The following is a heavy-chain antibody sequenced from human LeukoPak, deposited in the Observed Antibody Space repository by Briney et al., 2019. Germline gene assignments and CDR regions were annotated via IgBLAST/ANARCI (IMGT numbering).Heavy chain of an antibody. CDR2: IYSSGST. J-gene: IGHJ4*02. Sequence: SETLSLTCTVSGGSINNYYWSWIRQPAGKGLEWIGRIYSSGSTNYNPSLKSRVSMSVDTSKNQFSLKLTSVTAADTAVYYCARGGKATVVTMWGQGILATVSS. V-gene: IGHV4-4*07. CDR1: GGSINNYY. CDR3: ARGGKATVVTM. D-gene: IGHD4-23*01.